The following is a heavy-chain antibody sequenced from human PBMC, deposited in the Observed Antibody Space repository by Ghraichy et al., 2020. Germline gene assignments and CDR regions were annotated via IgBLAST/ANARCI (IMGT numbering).Heavy chain of an antibody. V-gene: IGHV3-23*01. J-gene: IGHJ4*02. Sequence: SCAASGFTFSSYAMSWVRQAPGKGLEWVSAISGSGGGTYYADSVKGRFTISRDNSKNTLYLQMNSLRADDTAVYYCAKDDSTIFGVVIRDWGQGTLVTVSS. CDR1: GFTFSSYA. D-gene: IGHD3-3*01. CDR2: ISGSGGGT. CDR3: AKDDSTIFGVVIRD.